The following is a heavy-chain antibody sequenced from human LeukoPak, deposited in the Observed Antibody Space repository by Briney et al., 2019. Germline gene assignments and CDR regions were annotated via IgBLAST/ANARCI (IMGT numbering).Heavy chain of an antibody. V-gene: IGHV4-4*07. D-gene: IGHD6-13*01. CDR1: GGSISTYY. CDR3: ARDNVAAAGKAYNWFDP. J-gene: IGHJ5*02. Sequence: SETLSLTCTISGGSISTYYWSWIRQPAGKGLEWIGRIYTSGSTNYNPSLKSRVTMSVDTSKNQSSLKLSSVTAADTAVYYCARDNVAAAGKAYNWFDPWGQGTLVTVSS. CDR2: IYTSGST.